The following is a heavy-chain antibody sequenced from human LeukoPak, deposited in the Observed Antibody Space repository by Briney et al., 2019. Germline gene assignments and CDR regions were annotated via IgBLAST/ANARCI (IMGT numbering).Heavy chain of an antibody. J-gene: IGHJ4*02. V-gene: IGHV1-18*01. CDR1: GYTFTNYG. Sequence: ASVKVSCKASGYTFTNYGISWVRQAPGQGPEWMGWMSAYNGNTNPAQKFQGRVTMTTDTSTSTAYMELRSLRSDDTAVYFCARDQATDYYGSGSNHLDYWGQGTLVTVSS. CDR3: ARDQATDYYGSGSNHLDY. CDR2: MSAYNGNT. D-gene: IGHD3-10*01.